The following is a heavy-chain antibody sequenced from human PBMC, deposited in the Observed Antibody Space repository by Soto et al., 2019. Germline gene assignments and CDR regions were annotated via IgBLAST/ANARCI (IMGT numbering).Heavy chain of an antibody. CDR1: GGTFSSYA. CDR3: ARSAEKLLMVYATPKYNWFDP. J-gene: IGHJ5*02. V-gene: IGHV1-69*13. D-gene: IGHD2-8*01. Sequence: EASVKVSCKASGGTFSSYAISWVRQAPGQGLEWMGGIIPIFGTANYARKFQGRVTITADESTSTAYMELSSLRSEDTAVYYCARSAEKLLMVYATPKYNWFDPWGQGTLVTVSS. CDR2: IIPIFGTA.